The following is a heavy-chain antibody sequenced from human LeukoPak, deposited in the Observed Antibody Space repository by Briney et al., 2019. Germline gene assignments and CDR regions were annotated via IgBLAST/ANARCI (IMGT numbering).Heavy chain of an antibody. D-gene: IGHD6-13*01. Sequence: SETLSLTCTVPGASFSSSTYYWGWIRQPPGKGLEWIGSIYYSGSTYYNPSLKSRVTMSVDTSKNQFSLKLSSVTAADTAVYYCARHAGGISATGTRPFDYWGQGTLVTVSS. J-gene: IGHJ4*02. CDR3: ARHAGGISATGTRPFDY. V-gene: IGHV4-39*01. CDR1: GASFSSSTYY. CDR2: IYYSGST.